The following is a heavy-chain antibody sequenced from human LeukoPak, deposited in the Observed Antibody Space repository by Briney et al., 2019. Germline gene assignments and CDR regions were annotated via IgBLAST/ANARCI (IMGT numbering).Heavy chain of an antibody. CDR3: AKQPNRLLWFGELSVPLYYFDY. CDR2: ISGSGGST. J-gene: IGHJ4*02. V-gene: IGHV3-23*01. Sequence: GGSLRLSCAASGFAFSSYAMSWVRQAPGKGLEWVSGISGSGGSTYYADSVKGRFTISRDNSKNTLYLQMNSLRAEDTAVYYCAKQPNRLLWFGELSVPLYYFDYWGQGTLVTVSS. D-gene: IGHD3-10*01. CDR1: GFAFSSYA.